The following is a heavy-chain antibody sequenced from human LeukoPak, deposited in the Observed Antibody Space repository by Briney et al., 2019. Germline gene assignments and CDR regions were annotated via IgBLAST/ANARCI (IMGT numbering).Heavy chain of an antibody. Sequence: GGSLSLSCAASGFTFSSYEMNWVRQAPGKGLEWVSRFYRGISTYYADSVKGRFTTSRDHSKNTVYLQMDSLRPEDTAVYYCARYYDSSGYTQGAFDIWGQGTMVTVS. V-gene: IGHV3-66*02. D-gene: IGHD3-22*01. CDR1: GFTFSSYE. J-gene: IGHJ3*02. CDR2: FYRGIST. CDR3: ARYYDSSGYTQGAFDI.